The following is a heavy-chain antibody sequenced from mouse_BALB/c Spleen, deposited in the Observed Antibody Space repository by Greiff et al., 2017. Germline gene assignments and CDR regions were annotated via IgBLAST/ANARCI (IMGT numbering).Heavy chain of an antibody. CDR3: ARDRGNYVAWFAY. CDR1: GYSITSGYY. D-gene: IGHD2-1*01. V-gene: IGHV3-6*02. J-gene: IGHJ3*01. CDR2: ISYDGSN. Sequence: EVQRVESGPGLVKPSQSLSLTCSVTGYSITSGYYWNWIRQFPGNKLEWMGYISYDGSNNYNPSLKNRISITRDTSKNQFFLKLNSVTTEDTATYYCARDRGNYVAWFAYWGQGTLVTVSA.